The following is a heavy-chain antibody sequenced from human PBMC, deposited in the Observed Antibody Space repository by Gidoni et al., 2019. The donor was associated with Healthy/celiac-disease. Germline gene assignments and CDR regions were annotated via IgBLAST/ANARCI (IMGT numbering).Heavy chain of an antibody. V-gene: IGHV4-34*01. CDR2: INHSGST. CDR3: ARRAYYYGSGSYYFH. J-gene: IGHJ4*02. D-gene: IGHD3-10*01. Sequence: QVQLQQWRAGLLKPSETLSPTSAADGGSFSGYYWGWTRQPPGKGLEWIGEINHSGSTNYNPSLKSRVTISVDTSKNQFSLKLSSVTAADTAVYYCARRAYYYGSGSYYFHWGQGTLVTVSS. CDR1: GGSFSGYY.